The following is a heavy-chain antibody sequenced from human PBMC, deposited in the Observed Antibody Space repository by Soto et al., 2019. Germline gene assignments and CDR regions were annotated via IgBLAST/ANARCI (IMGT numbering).Heavy chain of an antibody. Sequence: VGSLRLSCAASGFTFSDYYMSWIRQAPGKGLEWVSYISSSGSTIYYADSVKGRFTISRDNAKNSLYLQMNSLRAEDTAVYYCARDPRVGIAADGTVRGGNWFDPWGQGTLVTVS. D-gene: IGHD6-13*01. J-gene: IGHJ5*02. CDR2: ISSSGSTI. CDR1: GFTFSDYY. CDR3: ARDPRVGIAADGTVRGGNWFDP. V-gene: IGHV3-11*01.